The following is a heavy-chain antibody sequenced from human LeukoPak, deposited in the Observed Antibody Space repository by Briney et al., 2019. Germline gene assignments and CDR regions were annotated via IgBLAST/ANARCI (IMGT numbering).Heavy chain of an antibody. J-gene: IGHJ3*02. CDR1: GYTFTGYY. Sequence: ASVKVSCKASGYTFTGYYMHWVRRAPGQGLEWMGRINPNSGGTNYAQKFQGRVTMTRDTSISTAYMELSRLRSDDTAVYYCARTQGNYYDSSGEDAFDIWGQGTMVTVSS. CDR2: INPNSGGT. D-gene: IGHD3-22*01. V-gene: IGHV1-2*06. CDR3: ARTQGNYYDSSGEDAFDI.